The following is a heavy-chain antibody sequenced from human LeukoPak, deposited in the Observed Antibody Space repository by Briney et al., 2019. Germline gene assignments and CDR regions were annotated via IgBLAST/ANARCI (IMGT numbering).Heavy chain of an antibody. CDR1: GYRFTNHW. CDR3: ARLTGYTSGWNTFDI. J-gene: IGHJ3*02. CDR2: IYPGDSDT. V-gene: IGHV5-51*01. D-gene: IGHD6-19*01. Sequence: GESLKISCKGSGYRFTNHWIGWVRQMPGEGLEWMGIIYPGDSDTRYSPSFQGQVTISADKSISTAYLHWSSLKASDTARYYCARLTGYTSGWNTFDIWGQGTMVTVSS.